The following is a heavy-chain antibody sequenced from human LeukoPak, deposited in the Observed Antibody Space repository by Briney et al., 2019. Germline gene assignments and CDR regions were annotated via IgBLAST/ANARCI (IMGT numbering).Heavy chain of an antibody. V-gene: IGHV1-69*06. D-gene: IGHD1-26*01. CDR3: ATEGVGARRVDAFDI. J-gene: IGHJ3*02. Sequence: SVKVSCKASGGTFSSYAISWVRQAPGQGLEWMGGIIPIFGTANYAQKFQGRVTMTEDTSTDTAYMELSSLRSEDTAVYYCATEGVGARRVDAFDIWGQGTMVTVSS. CDR2: IIPIFGTA. CDR1: GGTFSSYA.